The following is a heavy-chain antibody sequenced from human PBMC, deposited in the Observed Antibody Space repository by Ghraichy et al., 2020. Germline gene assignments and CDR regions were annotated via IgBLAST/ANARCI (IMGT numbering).Heavy chain of an antibody. V-gene: IGHV3-33*01. D-gene: IGHD6-6*01. J-gene: IGHJ6*02. Sequence: LSLTCEASGFSISSYGMHWVRQAPGKGLEWVAVIWFDGSQKYYADSVQGRFTISRDNSKETLYLQMNSLRAEDTATYYCASGLGYYYFAMDVWGQGTTVTVSS. CDR3: ASGLGYYYFAMDV. CDR2: IWFDGSQK. CDR1: GFSISSYG.